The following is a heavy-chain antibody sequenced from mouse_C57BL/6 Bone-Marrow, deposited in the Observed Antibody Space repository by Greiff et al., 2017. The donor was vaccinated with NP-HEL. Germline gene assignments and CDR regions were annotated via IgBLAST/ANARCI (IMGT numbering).Heavy chain of an antibody. CDR3: ARGDYDVLPWFAY. V-gene: IGHV1-53*01. CDR2: INPSNGGT. J-gene: IGHJ3*01. CDR1: GYTFTSYW. Sequence: QVQLKQSGTELVKPGASVKLSCKASGYTFTSYWMHWVKQRPGQGLEWIGNINPSNGGTNYNEKFKSKATLTVDKSSSTAYMQLSSLTSEDSAVYYCARGDYDVLPWFAYWGQGTLVTVSA. D-gene: IGHD2-4*01.